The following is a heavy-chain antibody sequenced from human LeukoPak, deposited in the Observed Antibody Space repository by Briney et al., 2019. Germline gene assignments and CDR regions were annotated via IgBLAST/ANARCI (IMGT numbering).Heavy chain of an antibody. CDR1: GFTFSSSA. CDR2: IYSGGST. Sequence: GGSLRLSCAASGFTFSSSAMNWVRQAPGKGLEWVSVIYSGGSTYYADSVKGRFTISRDNSKNTLYLQMNSLRAEDTAVYYCARDGRYGDYEGVWGQGTLVTVSS. CDR3: ARDGRYGDYEGV. D-gene: IGHD4-17*01. V-gene: IGHV3-53*01. J-gene: IGHJ4*02.